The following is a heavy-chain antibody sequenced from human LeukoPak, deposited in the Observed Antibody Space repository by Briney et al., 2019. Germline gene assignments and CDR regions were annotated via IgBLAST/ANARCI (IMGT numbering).Heavy chain of an antibody. V-gene: IGHV3-74*01. CDR1: GFTFSSYW. CDR2: ITSDGSST. J-gene: IGHJ4*02. D-gene: IGHD1-26*01. CDR3: SRGVGATDS. Sequence: GGSLRLSCTASGFTFSSYWMHWVRQAPGKGLEWVSRITSDGSSTSHADSVKGRFTISRDNAKNTLYSQMNSLRAEDTAVYYCSRGVGATDSWGQGTLVTVSS.